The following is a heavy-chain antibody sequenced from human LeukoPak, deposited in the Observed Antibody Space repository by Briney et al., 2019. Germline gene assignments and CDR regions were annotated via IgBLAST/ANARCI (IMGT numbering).Heavy chain of an antibody. D-gene: IGHD2-15*01. CDR1: GFTFSSYS. CDR3: ARDNCSGGSCLTDYYYYGMDV. Sequence: GGSLRLSCAASGFTFSSYSMNWVRQAPGKGLEWVSSISSSSSYIYYADSVKGRSTISRDNAKNSLYLQMNSLRAEDTAVYYCARDNCSGGSCLTDYYYYGMDVWGQGTTVTVSS. V-gene: IGHV3-21*01. CDR2: ISSSSSYI. J-gene: IGHJ6*02.